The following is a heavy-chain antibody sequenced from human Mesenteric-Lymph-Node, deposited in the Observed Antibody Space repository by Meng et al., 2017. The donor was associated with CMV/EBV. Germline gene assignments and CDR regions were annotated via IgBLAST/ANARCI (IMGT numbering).Heavy chain of an antibody. Sequence: ASVKVSCKASGYTFTKYGFSWVRQAPGQGLEWMGRISPYSGATDSAQKFHGAVTMTRDTSINTAYMELRSLRSDDTAIYYCARGGFLDWIPEPFDIWGQGSLVTVSS. CDR1: GYTFTKYG. CDR3: ARGGFLDWIPEPFDI. V-gene: IGHV1-18*01. J-gene: IGHJ5*02. CDR2: ISPYSGAT. D-gene: IGHD3/OR15-3a*01.